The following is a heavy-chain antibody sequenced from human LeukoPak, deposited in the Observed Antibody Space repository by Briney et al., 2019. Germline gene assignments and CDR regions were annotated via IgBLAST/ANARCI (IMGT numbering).Heavy chain of an antibody. Sequence: PGGSLRLSCAASGFTFSSYGMHWVRQAPGKGLEWLAFIRYDGSNKYYADSVKGRFTISRDDSKNTLYLQMNSLRAEDTAVYYCARARKPIAAADFDYWVQGPLFTVSS. CDR3: ARARKPIAAADFDY. CDR2: IRYDGSNK. D-gene: IGHD6-6*01. J-gene: IGHJ4*02. CDR1: GFTFSSYG. V-gene: IGHV3-30*02.